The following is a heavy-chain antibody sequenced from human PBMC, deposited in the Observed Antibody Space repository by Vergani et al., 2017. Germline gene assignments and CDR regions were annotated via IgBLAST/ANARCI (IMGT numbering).Heavy chain of an antibody. CDR2: IYKSGSS. Sequence: QVQLQEPGPGLVKSSETLSLTCTVSGGSISDYYWNWPRQPPGEGLEWFGYIYKSGSSTYNPSLTGRVTISADTSKNQFSLKLTSVTAADTALYYCARDRGYSTGWYSAFDIWGRGTMVTVSS. D-gene: IGHD6-19*01. V-gene: IGHV4-59*13. CDR3: ARDRGYSTGWYSAFDI. CDR1: GGSISDYY. J-gene: IGHJ3*02.